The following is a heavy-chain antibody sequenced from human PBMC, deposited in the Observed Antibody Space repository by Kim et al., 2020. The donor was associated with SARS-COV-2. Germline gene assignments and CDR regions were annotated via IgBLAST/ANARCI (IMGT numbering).Heavy chain of an antibody. J-gene: IGHJ3*02. D-gene: IGHD6-13*01. CDR3: ARGSERAADAIDI. CDR1: GYTFTRHF. Sequence: ASVKVSCTASGYTFTRHFIHWVRQAPGQGLEWMGTVNTGGGGTTYAQRFQGRVTMTRDTSTSTVYMDLSSLRSDDTAVYYCARGSERAADAIDIWGPGTMVTVSS. V-gene: IGHV1-46*01. CDR2: VNTGGGGT.